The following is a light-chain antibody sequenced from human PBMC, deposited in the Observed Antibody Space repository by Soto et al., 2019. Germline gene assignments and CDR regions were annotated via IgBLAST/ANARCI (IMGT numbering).Light chain of an antibody. CDR3: QQFNNYIT. CDR1: QGISSA. J-gene: IGKJ5*01. CDR2: DAS. Sequence: IHMTQSPSSLSASGIDIGTITFRASQGISSALAWYQQKPGKAPKLLIYDASSLESGVPSRFSGSGSGTDFTLTISSLQTEDFATYYCQQFNNYITFGQGTRLEIK. V-gene: IGKV1D-13*01.